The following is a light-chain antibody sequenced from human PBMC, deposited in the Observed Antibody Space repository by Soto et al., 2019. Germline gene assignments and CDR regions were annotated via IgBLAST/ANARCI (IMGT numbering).Light chain of an antibody. CDR1: KIISSY. Sequence: DIQMTQAPSSLPASVGDRVTITCRASKIISSYLIWYQQKPGKAPKLLIYAASSLQSGVPSRFSGSGSGTDFTLTISSLQPEEFATYYCQQSYSTLALTFGGWTKVDIK. CDR3: QQSYSTLALT. V-gene: IGKV1-39*01. CDR2: AAS. J-gene: IGKJ4*01.